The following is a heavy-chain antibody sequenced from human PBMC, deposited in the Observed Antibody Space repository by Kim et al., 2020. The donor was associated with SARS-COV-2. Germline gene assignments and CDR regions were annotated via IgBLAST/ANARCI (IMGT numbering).Heavy chain of an antibody. V-gene: IGHV3-74*01. J-gene: IGHJ4*02. CDR2: INSDGGTT. CDR3: ASRGYTGTYYYFDY. Sequence: GGSLRLSCAASGFTFSSYWMHWVRQAPGKGLVWVSRINSDGGTTSYADSVKGRFTISRDNAKSTLYLQMNSLRAEDTAVYYCASRGYTGTYYYFDYWGQGTLVTVSS. D-gene: IGHD1-26*01. CDR1: GFTFSSYW.